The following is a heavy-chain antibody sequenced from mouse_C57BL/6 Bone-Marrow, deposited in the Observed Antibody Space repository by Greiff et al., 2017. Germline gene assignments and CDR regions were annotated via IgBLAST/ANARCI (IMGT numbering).Heavy chain of an antibody. Sequence: QVQLQQPGTELVKPGASVKLSCKASGYTFTSYWMHWVKQRPGQGLEWIGNINPCNGGTNYNEKFKSKATLTVEKSSSTAYMQLSSLTSEDSAGYYCARSYADGYGVRFAYWGQGTLVTVSA. CDR1: GYTFTSYW. CDR3: ARSYADGYGVRFAY. V-gene: IGHV1-53*01. D-gene: IGHD6-5*01. J-gene: IGHJ3*01. CDR2: INPCNGGT.